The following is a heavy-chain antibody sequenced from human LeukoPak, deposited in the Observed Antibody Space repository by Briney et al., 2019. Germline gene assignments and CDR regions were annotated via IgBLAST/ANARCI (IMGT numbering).Heavy chain of an antibody. Sequence: SETRSLTCAVYGGSFSGCYWSWIRQPPGKGLEWIGEINHSGSTNYNPSLKSRVTISVDTSKNQFSLKLSSVTAADTAVYYCARGWVQLWTYWGQGTLVTVSS. J-gene: IGHJ4*02. D-gene: IGHD5-18*01. CDR2: INHSGST. V-gene: IGHV4-34*01. CDR1: GGSFSGCY. CDR3: ARGWVQLWTY.